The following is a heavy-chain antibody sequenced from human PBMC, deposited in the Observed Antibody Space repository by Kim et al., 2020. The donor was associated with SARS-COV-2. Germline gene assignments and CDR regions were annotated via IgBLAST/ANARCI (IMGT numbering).Heavy chain of an antibody. V-gene: IGHV1-46*01. J-gene: IGHJ4*02. CDR3: ARDAGVPLPLDY. Sequence: SYAKKFPGKVTLTRDTSTSTVYMELSSLRSEDTAVYYCARDAGVPLPLDYWGQGTLVTVSS.